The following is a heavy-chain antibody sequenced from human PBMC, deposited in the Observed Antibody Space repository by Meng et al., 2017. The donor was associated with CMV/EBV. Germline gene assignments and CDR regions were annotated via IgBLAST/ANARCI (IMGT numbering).Heavy chain of an antibody. CDR3: ARVHFGDYGMDY. V-gene: IGHV3-66*02. J-gene: IGHJ4*02. CDR2: IYSGGST. D-gene: IGHD4-17*01. Sequence: GESLKIPCAASGFTVSSNYMSWVRQAPGKGLEWVSVIYSGGSTYYADSVKGRFTISRDNSKNTLYLQMNSLRAEDTAVYYCARVHFGDYGMDYWGQGTLVTVSS. CDR1: GFTVSSNY.